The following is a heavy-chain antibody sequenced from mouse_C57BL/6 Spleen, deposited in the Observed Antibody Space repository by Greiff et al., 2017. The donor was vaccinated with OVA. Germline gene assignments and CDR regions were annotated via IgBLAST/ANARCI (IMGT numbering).Heavy chain of an antibody. CDR1: GYAFSSSW. CDR3: ARWGYSNMRAMDY. V-gene: IGHV1-82*01. D-gene: IGHD2-5*01. J-gene: IGHJ4*01. Sequence: QVQLQQSGPELVKPGASVKISCKASGYAFSSSWMNWVKQRPGKGLEWIGRIYPGDGDTNYNGKFKGKATLTADKSSSTAYMQLSSLTSEDSAVYCCARWGYSNMRAMDYWGQGTSVTVSS. CDR2: IYPGDGDT.